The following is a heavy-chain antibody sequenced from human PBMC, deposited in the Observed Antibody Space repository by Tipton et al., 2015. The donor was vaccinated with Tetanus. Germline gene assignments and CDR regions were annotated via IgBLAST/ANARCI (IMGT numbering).Heavy chain of an antibody. CDR3: ARLREIVSRSGWAFDY. D-gene: IGHD5/OR15-5a*01. Sequence: TLSLTCAVSGGSISSGGYSWNWIRQSPGKGLEWIGSISYSGRTYYSPSLKSRVTMSADTSKKDFSVRLGSVTAADTAVYYCARLREIVSRSGWAFDYWGQGILVTVSS. CDR1: GGSISSGGYS. CDR2: ISYSGRT. J-gene: IGHJ4*02. V-gene: IGHV4-30-2*03.